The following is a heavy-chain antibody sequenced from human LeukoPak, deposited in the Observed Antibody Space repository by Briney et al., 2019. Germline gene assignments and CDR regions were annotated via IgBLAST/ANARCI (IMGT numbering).Heavy chain of an antibody. D-gene: IGHD3-3*01. CDR1: GYTFTSYG. J-gene: IGHJ4*02. CDR2: ISAYNGNT. Sequence: GASVKVSCKASGYTFTSYGISWVRQAPGHGLEWLGWISAYNGNTNYAQKLQGRVAMTTDTSTSTAYMELRSLRSDDTAVYYCARALLDFWSGYYRYYFDYWGQGTLVTVSS. V-gene: IGHV1-18*01. CDR3: ARALLDFWSGYYRYYFDY.